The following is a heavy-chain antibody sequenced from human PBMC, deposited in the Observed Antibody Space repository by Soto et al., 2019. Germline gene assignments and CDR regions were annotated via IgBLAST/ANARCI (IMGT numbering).Heavy chain of an antibody. D-gene: IGHD5-12*01. V-gene: IGHV4-59*08. CDR2: IYYTGSA. CDR3: ARNNGFEAFEI. J-gene: IGHJ3*02. CDR1: GGSLTSYY. Sequence: QVELQESGPGLVKPSETLSLTCSVSGGSLTSYYWSWVRQSPVKGLEWIGQIYYTGSANYNPSLNSRVTMSVGTSKNQFSLKMNAVTAADTAIYYCARNNGFEAFEIWGQGTRVTVST.